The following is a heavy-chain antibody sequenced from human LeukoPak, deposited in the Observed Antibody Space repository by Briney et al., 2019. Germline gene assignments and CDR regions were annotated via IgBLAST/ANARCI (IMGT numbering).Heavy chain of an antibody. V-gene: IGHV3-23*01. CDR1: GFTFTKYA. CDR2: SCASGVTT. Sequence: GGSLRLSCAASGFTFTKYAMSLVRQAPGKGLEWVSGSCASGVTTHYADSVRGRFSLSRDNSKNTLYLQISSLRVEDTAVYYCAKHRDNGDSSGYHDFDFWGQGTLVIVSS. D-gene: IGHD3-22*01. J-gene: IGHJ4*02. CDR3: AKHRDNGDSSGYHDFDF.